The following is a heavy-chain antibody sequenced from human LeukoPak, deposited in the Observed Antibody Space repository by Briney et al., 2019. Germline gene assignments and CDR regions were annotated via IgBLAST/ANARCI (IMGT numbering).Heavy chain of an antibody. Sequence: PGGSLRLSCAASGFTFSSYAMHWVRQAPGKGLEWVAVISYDGSNKYYADSVKGRFTISSDNSKNTLYLQMNSLRAEDTAVYYCAREAQYSSSPTLDYWGQGTLVTVSS. J-gene: IGHJ4*02. D-gene: IGHD6-13*01. CDR2: ISYDGSNK. CDR3: AREAQYSSSPTLDY. CDR1: GFTFSSYA. V-gene: IGHV3-30-3*01.